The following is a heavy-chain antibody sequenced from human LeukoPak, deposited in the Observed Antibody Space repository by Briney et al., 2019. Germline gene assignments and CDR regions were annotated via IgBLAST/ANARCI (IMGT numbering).Heavy chain of an antibody. D-gene: IGHD3-9*01. CDR3: ARAYDILTGPIDY. CDR2: IIPIFGTA. V-gene: IGHV1-69*13. Sequence: GASVKVSCKASGGTFSSYAISWVRQAPGQGLEWMGGIIPIFGTANYAQKFQGRVTITADESTSTAYMELSSLRSEDTAVYYCARAYDILTGPIDYWGQGTLVTVSS. CDR1: GGTFSSYA. J-gene: IGHJ4*02.